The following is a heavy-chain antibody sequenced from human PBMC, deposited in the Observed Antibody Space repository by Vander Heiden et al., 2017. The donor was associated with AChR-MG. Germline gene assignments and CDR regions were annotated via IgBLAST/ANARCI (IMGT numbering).Heavy chain of an antibody. J-gene: IGHJ6*02. V-gene: IGHV4-34*01. Sequence: QVQLQQCGAGRLKPSETLSLTCAGHGGSFSGSYWSWIRQPPGKGLEWSGEINHSGSTNYNPSLKSRVTISVDTSKNQFSLKLSSVTAADTAVYYCARNGPGSWDMIVVEVYIDVWGQGTTVTVSS. D-gene: IGHD3-22*01. CDR2: INHSGST. CDR3: ARNGPGSWDMIVVEVYIDV. CDR1: GGSFSGSY.